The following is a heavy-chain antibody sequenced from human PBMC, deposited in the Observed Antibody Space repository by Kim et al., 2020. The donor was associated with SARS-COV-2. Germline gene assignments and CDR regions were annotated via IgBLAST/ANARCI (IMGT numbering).Heavy chain of an antibody. J-gene: IGHJ4*02. V-gene: IGHV3-23*01. CDR2: IGGRGEKE. CDR1: GFGFSSFA. D-gene: IGHD3-9*01. CDR3: AKLRFFDWALLFDL. Sequence: GGSLRLSCVASGFGFSSFAMSWVRQAPGKGLEWVSTIGGRGEKEFYAASVKGRFTISRDTSTNTLYLQMNGLRAEDTAVYFCAKLRFFDWALLFDLWGQGTLVTVSS.